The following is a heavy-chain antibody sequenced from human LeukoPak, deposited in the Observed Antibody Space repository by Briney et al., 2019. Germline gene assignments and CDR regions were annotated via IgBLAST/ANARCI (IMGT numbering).Heavy chain of an antibody. D-gene: IGHD5-18*01. CDR2: INHSGST. CDR3: ARPRGYSYGYPFDY. J-gene: IGHJ4*02. Sequence: PSETLSLTCAVYGGSFSGYYWSWIRQPPGKGLEWIGEINHSGSTNYNPSLKSRVTISVDTSKNQFSLKLSSVTAADTAVYYCARPRGYSYGYPFDYWGQGTLVTVSS. V-gene: IGHV4-34*01. CDR1: GGSFSGYY.